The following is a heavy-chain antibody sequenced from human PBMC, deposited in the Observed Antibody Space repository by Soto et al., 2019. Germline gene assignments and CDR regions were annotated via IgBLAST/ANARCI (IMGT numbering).Heavy chain of an antibody. J-gene: IGHJ6*03. D-gene: IGHD2-15*01. CDR3: TRHVDCSGGSCYSGYYYYMDV. Sequence: GGSLRLSCAASGFTFSDSAMHWVRQASGKGLEWVGRIRSKPNTDATAYAASVKGRFTISRDDSKNTAYLQMNSLKTEDTAVYYCTRHVDCSGGSCYSGYYYYMDVWGKGTTVTSP. V-gene: IGHV3-73*01. CDR2: IRSKPNTDAT. CDR1: GFTFSDSA.